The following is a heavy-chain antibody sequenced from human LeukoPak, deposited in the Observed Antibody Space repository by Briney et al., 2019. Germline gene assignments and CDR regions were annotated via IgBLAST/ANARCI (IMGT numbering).Heavy chain of an antibody. Sequence: GGSLRLSCAASGFTFSTYTMSWVRQAPGEGLEWISGISGSGDPYYADSVKGRFTVSRDNSKNTLYLQLHSLRAEDTAVYYCAKGLGPTRSYLDCWGQGTLVTVSS. V-gene: IGHV3-23*01. CDR1: GFTFSTYT. J-gene: IGHJ4*02. D-gene: IGHD3-16*01. CDR2: ISGSGDP. CDR3: AKGLGPTRSYLDC.